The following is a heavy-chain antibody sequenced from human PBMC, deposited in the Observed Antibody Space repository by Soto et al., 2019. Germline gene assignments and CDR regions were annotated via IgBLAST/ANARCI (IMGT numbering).Heavy chain of an antibody. CDR1: GGSISNNY. J-gene: IGHJ4*02. V-gene: IGHV4-59*01. CDR3: ARVRESGYFDY. Sequence: SETLSLTCTVSGGSISNNYWSWIRQPPGKGLEWIGYIYDSGSTNYNPSLKSRVTISVDTSKNQFSLILTSVTAADTAVYYCARVRESGYFDYWGQGTLVTVSS. CDR2: IYDSGST. D-gene: IGHD3-10*01.